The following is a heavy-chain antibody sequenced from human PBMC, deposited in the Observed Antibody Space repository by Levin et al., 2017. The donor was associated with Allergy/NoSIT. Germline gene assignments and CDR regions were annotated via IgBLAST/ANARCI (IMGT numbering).Heavy chain of an antibody. Sequence: GESLKISCAASGFTFSRYWMHWVHQAPGKGLEWVSRTNEDENVKNYADSVKGRFTISRDNVKNMLYLQMNSLRVEDTAMYYCSRDLLGADDYWGQGTLVTVSS. CDR2: TNEDENVK. V-gene: IGHV3-74*01. CDR3: SRDLLGADDY. J-gene: IGHJ4*02. CDR1: GFTFSRYW.